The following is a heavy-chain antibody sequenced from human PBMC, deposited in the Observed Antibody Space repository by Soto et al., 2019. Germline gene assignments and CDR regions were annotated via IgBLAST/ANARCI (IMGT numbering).Heavy chain of an antibody. CDR2: ISHSGTT. CDR1: GYSISSGYY. J-gene: IGHJ5*02. V-gene: IGHV4-38-2*01. CDR3: ARASGGNSGWGHWSDP. Sequence: SETLSLTCAVSGYSISSGYYWGWIRPPPGRGLEWIGSISHSGTTYYTPSLRSRVTISIDTSNNQFSLKLSSVTAADTAVYYCARASGGNSGWGHWSDPWGQGTLVTVSS. D-gene: IGHD2-21*02.